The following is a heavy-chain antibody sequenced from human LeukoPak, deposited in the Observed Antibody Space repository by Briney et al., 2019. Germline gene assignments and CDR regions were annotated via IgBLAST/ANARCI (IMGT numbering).Heavy chain of an antibody. CDR2: IYYSGST. V-gene: IGHV4-39*07. CDR3: ARGTTAVAGTSYYYYYGMDV. Sequence: PSETLSLTCTVSGGSISSSSYYWGWIRQPPGKGLEWIGSIYYSGSTYYNPSLKSRVTISVDTSKNQFSLKLSSVTAADTAVYYCARGTTAVAGTSYYYYYGMDVWGQGTTVTVSS. J-gene: IGHJ6*02. CDR1: GGSISSSSYY. D-gene: IGHD6-19*01.